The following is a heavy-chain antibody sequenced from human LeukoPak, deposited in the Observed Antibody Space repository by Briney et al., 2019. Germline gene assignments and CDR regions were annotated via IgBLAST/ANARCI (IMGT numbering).Heavy chain of an antibody. CDR3: ASFPDLTIE. CDR1: GGSISSSSYY. Sequence: SETLSLTSTVSGGSISSSSYYWGWIRQPPGKGLEWIGSIYYSGSTYYNPSLKSRVTISVDTSKNQFSLKLSSVTAADTAVYYCASFPDLTIEWGQGTLVTVSS. D-gene: IGHD3-3*01. V-gene: IGHV4-39*01. CDR2: IYYSGST. J-gene: IGHJ4*02.